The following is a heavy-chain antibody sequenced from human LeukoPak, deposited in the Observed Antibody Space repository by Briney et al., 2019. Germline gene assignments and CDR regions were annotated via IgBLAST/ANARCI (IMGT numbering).Heavy chain of an antibody. CDR3: ARDRSRWSIAPDADV. J-gene: IGHJ6*02. CDR2: INTDGGRT. D-gene: IGHD2-15*01. V-gene: IGHV3-74*01. Sequence: PGGSLRLSCAASGFRFSGYWMHWVRQAPGKGLVWVSLINTDGGRTAYADSVKGRFTVSRDNAKNTLYLQMNSLRAEDTAVYYCARDRSRWSIAPDADVWGQGTTVTVSS. CDR1: GFRFSGYW.